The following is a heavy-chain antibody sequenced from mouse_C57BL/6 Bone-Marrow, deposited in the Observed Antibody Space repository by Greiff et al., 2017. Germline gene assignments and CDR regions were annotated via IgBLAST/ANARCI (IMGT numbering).Heavy chain of an antibody. CDR1: GFNIKDDY. D-gene: IGHD1-1*01. V-gene: IGHV14-4*01. Sequence: VQLQQSGAELVRPGASVKLSCTASGFNIKDDYMHWVKQRPEQGLEWIGWIDPENGDTEYASKFQGKATITADTSSNTAYLQLSSLTSEDTAVYYCTSTTVVATPYYFDYWGQGTTLTVSS. CDR2: IDPENGDT. J-gene: IGHJ2*01. CDR3: TSTTVVATPYYFDY.